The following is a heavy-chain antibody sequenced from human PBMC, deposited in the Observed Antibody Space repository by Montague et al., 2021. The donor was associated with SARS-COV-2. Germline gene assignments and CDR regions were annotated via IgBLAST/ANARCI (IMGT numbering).Heavy chain of an antibody. CDR3: ARDLRGDYIWGSYF. CDR1: GYTFNNYG. J-gene: IGHJ4*02. Sequence: SVKVSCKASGYTFNNYGISWMRQAPGQGLEWMGWISAYSGKTNYAQNFHGRVTMTIDTTTSTAYMELRSLRSDDTAVYYCARDLRGDYIWGSYFWGQGTLVIVSS. D-gene: IGHD3-16*01. CDR2: ISAYSGKT. V-gene: IGHV1-18*01.